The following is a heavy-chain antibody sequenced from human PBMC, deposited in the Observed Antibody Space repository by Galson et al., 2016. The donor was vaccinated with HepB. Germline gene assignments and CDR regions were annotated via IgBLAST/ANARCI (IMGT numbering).Heavy chain of an antibody. Sequence: SVKVSCKASGYTFTSYYIHWVRQAPGQGLEWMGMINPSGDDTNNAPKSLGRLTISGDASASTAYMELSSLTSEDTAVYYCARRRMGAWAFPYDYWGQGTQITGSS. J-gene: IGHJ4*02. CDR3: ARRRMGAWAFPYDY. D-gene: IGHD2-8*01. CDR1: GYTFTSYY. CDR2: INPSGDDT. V-gene: IGHV1-46*01.